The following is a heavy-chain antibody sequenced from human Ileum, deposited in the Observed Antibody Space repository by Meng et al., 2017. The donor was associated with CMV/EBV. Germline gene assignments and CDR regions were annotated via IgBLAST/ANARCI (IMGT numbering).Heavy chain of an antibody. D-gene: IGHD5-18*01. Sequence: TVSGDSISSYCWSLVRQPPRKGLEWIGYISYSGSTNYNPSLKSRVTISVDTSKNQFSLQLSSVTAADTAVYYCANKRGYSYGYFDYWGQGTLVTVSS. V-gene: IGHV4-59*08. CDR2: ISYSGST. CDR3: ANKRGYSYGYFDY. J-gene: IGHJ4*02. CDR1: GDSISSYC.